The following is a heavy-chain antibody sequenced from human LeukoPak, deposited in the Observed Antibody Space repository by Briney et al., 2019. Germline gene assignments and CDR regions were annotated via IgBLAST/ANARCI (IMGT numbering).Heavy chain of an antibody. CDR1: GYTFTTYY. Sequence: SVKVSCKASGYTFTTYYIHWVRQAPGQGLEWMGRIIPILGIANYAQKFQGRVTITADKSTSTAYMELSSPRSEDTAVYYCARDDGFDSSGYYFDYWGQGTLVTVSS. J-gene: IGHJ4*02. D-gene: IGHD3-22*01. V-gene: IGHV1-69*04. CDR3: ARDDGFDSSGYYFDY. CDR2: IIPILGIA.